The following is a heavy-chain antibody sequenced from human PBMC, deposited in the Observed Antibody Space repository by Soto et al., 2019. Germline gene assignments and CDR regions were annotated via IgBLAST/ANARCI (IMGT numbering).Heavy chain of an antibody. J-gene: IGHJ6*02. D-gene: IGHD6-6*01. CDR3: ARRAGSSSSGLYYGMEV. CDR1: GYTFTSYW. Sequence: GESLKISCKGSGYTFTSYWIVWVRQMPGKGLEWMGIIYPDDSDTRYSPSFQGQVTISVDKSISTAYLQWSSLQASDTAMYYCARRAGSSSSGLYYGMEVWGQGTTVTVSS. CDR2: IYPDDSDT. V-gene: IGHV5-51*01.